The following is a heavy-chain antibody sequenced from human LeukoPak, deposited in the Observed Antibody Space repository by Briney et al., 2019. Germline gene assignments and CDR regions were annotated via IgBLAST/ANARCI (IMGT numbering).Heavy chain of an antibody. J-gene: IGHJ4*02. CDR1: GFTFSSYA. CDR3: AKYYDGTDYYYPLDYFDY. D-gene: IGHD3-22*01. V-gene: IGHV3-23*01. Sequence: GRTLRLSCAVSGFTFSSYAMSWVRQAPAEGLEWVSALGYSGNTYYADSVKGRFNISRDNSKDTLFLQVNSLSGDGTGVYYCAKYYDGTDYYYPLDYFDYWGQGTLVTVSS. CDR2: LGYSGNT.